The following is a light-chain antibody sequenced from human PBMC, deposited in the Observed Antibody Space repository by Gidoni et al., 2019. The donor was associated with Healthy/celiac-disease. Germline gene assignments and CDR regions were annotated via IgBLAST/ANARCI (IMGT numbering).Light chain of an antibody. V-gene: IGKV1-33*01. CDR1: QAISNY. J-gene: IGKJ5*01. CDR2: DAS. Sequence: DIQMTQSPSSLSASVGDRVTITCQASQAISNYLNWYQQKPGKAPKLLIYDASNLETVVPSRFSGSGSGTDFTFTISSLQPEDIATYYCQQYDNLPPVTVGQGTRLEIK. CDR3: QQYDNLPPVT.